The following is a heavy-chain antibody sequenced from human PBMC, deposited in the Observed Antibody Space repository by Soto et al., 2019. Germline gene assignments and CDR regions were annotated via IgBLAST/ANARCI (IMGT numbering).Heavy chain of an antibody. Sequence: ASVKVSCKASGYTFTSYAMHWVRQAPGQRLEWMGWINAGNGNTKYSQKFQGRVTITRDTSASTAYMELSSLRSEDTAVYYCARLTSRRYFDWLPSDVWGQGTTVTVSS. CDR1: GYTFTSYA. V-gene: IGHV1-3*01. D-gene: IGHD3-9*01. CDR2: INAGNGNT. CDR3: ARLTSRRYFDWLPSDV. J-gene: IGHJ6*02.